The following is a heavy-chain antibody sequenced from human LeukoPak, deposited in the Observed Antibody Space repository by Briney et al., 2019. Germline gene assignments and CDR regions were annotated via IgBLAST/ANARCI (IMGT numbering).Heavy chain of an antibody. Sequence: GGSLRLSCAASGFTLSSYAMSWVRQAPGKGLEWVSAISGSGGSTYYADSVKGRFTISRDNSKNTLYLQMNNLRAEDTAVYYCAKKVGAGSYYNGMDVGAKGTRVPVSS. D-gene: IGHD2-2*01. V-gene: IGHV3-23*01. CDR1: GFTLSSYA. CDR3: AKKVGAGSYYNGMDV. J-gene: IGHJ6*04. CDR2: ISGSGGST.